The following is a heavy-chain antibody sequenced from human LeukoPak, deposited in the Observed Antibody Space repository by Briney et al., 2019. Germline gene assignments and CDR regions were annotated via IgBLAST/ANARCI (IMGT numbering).Heavy chain of an antibody. Sequence: GGSLRLSCATSGFNFDRYTIHWVRQAPGKGLEWVSLAGWAGGTTFYSDSVRGRFTISRDSGGKSVYLQMNSLTTDDTAFYFCAKELDTMFFDYWGQGALVTVSS. CDR2: AGWAGGTT. V-gene: IGHV3-43*01. D-gene: IGHD3-10*02. J-gene: IGHJ4*02. CDR3: AKELDTMFFDY. CDR1: GFNFDRYT.